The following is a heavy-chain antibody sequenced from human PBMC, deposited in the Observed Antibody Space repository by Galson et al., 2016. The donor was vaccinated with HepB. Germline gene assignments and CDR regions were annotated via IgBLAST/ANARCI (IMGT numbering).Heavy chain of an antibody. Sequence: SVKVSCKASGYTFTSLYIHWVRQAPGQGLEWMGTINPSSGIPTYAQNFQGRVTTTSDTSTSTVFLDLNILTSEDTALYYCAGGLGYCDGGICSSWGQGTLVTVSS. V-gene: IGHV1-46*01. D-gene: IGHD2-15*01. CDR2: INPSSGIP. CDR3: AGGLGYCDGGICSS. J-gene: IGHJ5*02. CDR1: GYTFTSLY.